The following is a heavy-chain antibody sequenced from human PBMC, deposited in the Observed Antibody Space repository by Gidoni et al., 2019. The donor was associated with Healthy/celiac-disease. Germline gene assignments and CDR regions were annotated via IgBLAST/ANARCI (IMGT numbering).Heavy chain of an antibody. CDR2: ISYDGSNK. Sequence: LRLSCAASGFSFSSYGMHWVRQAPGKGLEWVAVISYDGSNKYYADSVKGRFPISRDNSKNTLYLQMNSLRAEDTAVYYVAKEGLSTGTTGYNWFDPWGQGTLVTVSS. CDR1: GFSFSSYG. J-gene: IGHJ5*02. V-gene: IGHV3-30*18. D-gene: IGHD1-7*01. CDR3: AKEGLSTGTTGYNWFDP.